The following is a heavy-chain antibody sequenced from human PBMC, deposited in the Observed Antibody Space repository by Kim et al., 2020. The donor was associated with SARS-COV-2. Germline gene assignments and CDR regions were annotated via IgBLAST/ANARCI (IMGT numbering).Heavy chain of an antibody. CDR2: T. Sequence: TDYAPPVKGRFTMSRDDSKNTLHLQMNSLETEDTGVYYCTTLISAAGRGYWGQGTLVTVSS. D-gene: IGHD6-13*01. V-gene: IGHV3-15*01. J-gene: IGHJ4*02. CDR3: TTLISAAGRGY.